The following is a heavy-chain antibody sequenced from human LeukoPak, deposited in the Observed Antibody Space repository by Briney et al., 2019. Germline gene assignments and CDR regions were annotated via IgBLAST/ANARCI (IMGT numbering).Heavy chain of an antibody. D-gene: IGHD2-15*01. CDR1: GFTFSTYS. J-gene: IGHJ4*02. V-gene: IGHV3-48*02. CDR2: ISSSRSLI. Sequence: PGGSLRLSCAASGFTFSTYSMNWVRQAPGKGLEWVSYISSSRSLIYYADSVKGRFTISRDNAKNSLYLQMNSLRDEDTAVYYCAPGYCSGGSCFDYWGQGTLVTVSS. CDR3: APGYCSGGSCFDY.